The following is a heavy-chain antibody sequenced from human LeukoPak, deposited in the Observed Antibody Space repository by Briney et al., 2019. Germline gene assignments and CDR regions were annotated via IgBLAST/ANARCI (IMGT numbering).Heavy chain of an antibody. CDR2: IYYSGST. CDR1: GGSISSSSYY. J-gene: IGHJ6*03. CDR3: ARQRKYCSSTSCYLGYYYYYMDV. V-gene: IGHV4-39*01. Sequence: ASETLSLTCTVSGGSISSSSYYWGWIRQPPGKGLEWIGSIYYSGSTYYNPSLKSRVTISVDTSKIQFSLKLSSVTAADTAVYYCARQRKYCSSTSCYLGYYYYYMDVWGKGTTVTVSS. D-gene: IGHD2-2*01.